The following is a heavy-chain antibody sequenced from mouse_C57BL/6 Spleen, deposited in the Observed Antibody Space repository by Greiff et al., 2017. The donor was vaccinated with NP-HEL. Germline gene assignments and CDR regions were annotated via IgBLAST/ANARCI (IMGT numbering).Heavy chain of an antibody. V-gene: IGHV5-4*01. D-gene: IGHD3-2*02. Sequence: EVHLVESGGGLVKPGGSLKLSCAASGFTFSSYAMSWVRQTPEKRLEWVATISDGGSYTYYPDNVKGRFTISRDNAKNNLYLQMSHLKSEDTAMYYCARDQEDDYYAMDYWGQGTSVTVSS. CDR2: ISDGGSYT. J-gene: IGHJ4*01. CDR1: GFTFSSYA. CDR3: ARDQEDDYYAMDY.